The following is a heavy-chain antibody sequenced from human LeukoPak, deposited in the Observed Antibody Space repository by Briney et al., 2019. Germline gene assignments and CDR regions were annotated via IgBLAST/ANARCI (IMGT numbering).Heavy chain of an antibody. CDR1: GFTFSSYG. J-gene: IGHJ6*02. V-gene: IGHV3-33*06. D-gene: IGHD3-9*01. CDR2: IWYDGSNK. CDR3: AKADGDFDWLLLSTYYYYYGMDV. Sequence: GRSLRLSCAASGFTFSSYGMHWVRQAPGKGLEWVAVIWYDGSNKYYADSVKGRFTISRDNSKNTLYLQMNSLRAEDTAVYYCAKADGDFDWLLLSTYYYYYGMDVWGQGTTVTVSS.